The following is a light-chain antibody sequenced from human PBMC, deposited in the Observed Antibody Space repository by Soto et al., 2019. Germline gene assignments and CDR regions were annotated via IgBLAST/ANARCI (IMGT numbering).Light chain of an antibody. CDR1: QSVNNN. CDR2: GAS. V-gene: IGKV3-15*01. Sequence: ETLRTQSPATLSVSPGEIATLYFRASQSVNNNLAWYQQKLGQAPRVLIYGASTRATGIPARFTGSGSGTEFILTISRLEPEDFAVYYCQQYGSSPDFGQGTRLEIK. CDR3: QQYGSSPD. J-gene: IGKJ5*01.